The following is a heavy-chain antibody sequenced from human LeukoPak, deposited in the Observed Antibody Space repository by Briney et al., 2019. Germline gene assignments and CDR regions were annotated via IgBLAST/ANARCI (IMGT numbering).Heavy chain of an antibody. D-gene: IGHD3-3*01. V-gene: IGHV4-59*01. Sequence: SETLSLTCTVSGGSISSYYWSWIRQPPGKGLEWIGYIYYSGSTNYNPSLKSRVTISVDTSKNQFSLKLSSVTAADTAVYYCARDSLYNFWSGYYHTTYYFDYWGQGTLVTVSS. CDR1: GGSISSYY. J-gene: IGHJ4*02. CDR3: ARDSLYNFWSGYYHTTYYFDY. CDR2: IYYSGST.